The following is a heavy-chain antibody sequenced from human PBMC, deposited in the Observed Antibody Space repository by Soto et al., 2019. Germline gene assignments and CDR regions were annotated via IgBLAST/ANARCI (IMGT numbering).Heavy chain of an antibody. CDR3: ALSYCGGDCLAFDAFDI. D-gene: IGHD2-21*02. Sequence: QVQLVQSGAEVKKPGSSVKVSCKASGGTFSSYAISWVRQAPGQGLEWMGGIIPIFGTANYAQKFQGRVTITADEYTSTAYMELSSLRSEDTAVYYCALSYCGGDCLAFDAFDIWGQGTMVTVAS. CDR2: IIPIFGTA. J-gene: IGHJ3*02. CDR1: GGTFSSYA. V-gene: IGHV1-69*01.